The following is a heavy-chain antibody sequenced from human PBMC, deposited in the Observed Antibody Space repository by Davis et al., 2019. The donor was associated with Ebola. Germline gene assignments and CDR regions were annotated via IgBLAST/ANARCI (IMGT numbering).Heavy chain of an antibody. D-gene: IGHD3-9*01. CDR2: IIPIFDTP. CDR1: AGSFSSHP. CDR3: ARDFDGGNYYFDY. J-gene: IGHJ4*02. Sequence: SVKVSCKTSAGSFSSHPISWVRQAPRQGLEWMGGIIPIFDTPHYAQKFQGRITITADASTSTAYRELSSLRSEDTATYFCARDFDGGNYYFDYWGPGTPVTVSS. V-gene: IGHV1-69*13.